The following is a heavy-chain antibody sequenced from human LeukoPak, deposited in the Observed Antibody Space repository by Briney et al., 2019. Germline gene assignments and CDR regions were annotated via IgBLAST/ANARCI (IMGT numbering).Heavy chain of an antibody. CDR3: ARRSVVVAAYWFDP. V-gene: IGHV4-34*01. J-gene: IGHJ5*02. Sequence: RPSETLSLTCAVYGGSFSGYYWSWIRQPPGKGLGWIGEINHSGSTNYNPSLKSRVTISVDTSKNQFSLKLSSVTAADTAVYYCARRSVVVAAYWFDPWGQGTLVTVSS. CDR2: INHSGST. CDR1: GGSFSGYY. D-gene: IGHD2-15*01.